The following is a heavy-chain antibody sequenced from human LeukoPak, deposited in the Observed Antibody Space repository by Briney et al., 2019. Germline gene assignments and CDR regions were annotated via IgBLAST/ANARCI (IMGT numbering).Heavy chain of an antibody. CDR1: GYTFTSYG. Sequence: GASVKVSCKASGYTFTSYGISWVRQAPGQGLEWMGWISAYNGNTNYAQKFQGRVTMTRDTSTSTVYMELSSLRSEDTAVYYCARDPLTYDIGRNYMDVWGKGTTVTVSS. CDR3: ARDPLTYDIGRNYMDV. D-gene: IGHD3-9*01. V-gene: IGHV1-18*01. CDR2: ISAYNGNT. J-gene: IGHJ6*03.